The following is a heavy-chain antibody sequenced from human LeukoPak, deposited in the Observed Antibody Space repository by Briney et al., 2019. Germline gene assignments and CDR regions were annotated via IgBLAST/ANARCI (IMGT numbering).Heavy chain of an antibody. V-gene: IGHV3-7*03. CDR2: IKGDGSGI. D-gene: IGHD5-24*01. Sequence: GGSLRLSCTASGFTCSNYWMTWVRQAPGKGLKRVANIKGDGSGIYYVASVKGRFSNSRDNAKNSLYLQMNSLRADDTAVYYCARWATPPTYSYYGMDVWGQGTTVTVSS. CDR3: ARWATPPTYSYYGMDV. CDR1: GFTCSNYW. J-gene: IGHJ6*02.